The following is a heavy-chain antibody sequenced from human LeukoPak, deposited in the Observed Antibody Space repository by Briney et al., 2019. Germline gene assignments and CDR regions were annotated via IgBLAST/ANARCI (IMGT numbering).Heavy chain of an antibody. CDR1: GFTFSSYA. J-gene: IGHJ3*02. CDR3: AKDIRDFLGDAFDI. V-gene: IGHV3-9*01. CDR2: ISWNSGSI. Sequence: PGRSLRLSCAASGFTFSSYAMHWVRQAPGKGLEWVSGISWNSGSIGYADSVKGRFTISRDNAKNSLYLQMNSLRAEDTALYYCAKDIRDFLGDAFDIWGQGTMVTVSS. D-gene: IGHD3-3*01.